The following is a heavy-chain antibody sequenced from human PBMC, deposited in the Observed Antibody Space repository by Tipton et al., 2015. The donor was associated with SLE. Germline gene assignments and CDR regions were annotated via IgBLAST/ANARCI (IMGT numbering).Heavy chain of an antibody. CDR1: GGSISSSSYY. CDR2: IYYSGST. D-gene: IGHD3-3*01. CDR3: ARDRITIFGVVLDL. J-gene: IGHJ2*01. V-gene: IGHV4-61*01. Sequence: TLSLTCTVSGGSISSSSYYWGWIRQPPGKGLEWIGYIYYSGSTNYNPSLKSRVTISVDTSKNQFSLKLSSVTAADTAVYYCARDRITIFGVVLDLWGRGTLVTVSS.